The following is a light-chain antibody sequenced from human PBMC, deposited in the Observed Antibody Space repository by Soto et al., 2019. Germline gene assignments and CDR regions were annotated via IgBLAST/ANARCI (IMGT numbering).Light chain of an antibody. J-gene: IGLJ2*01. CDR3: AAWDDSLNGRE. CDR2: NNN. V-gene: IGLV1-44*01. CDR1: SYNIGSNP. Sequence: QLVLTQPPSASGTPGQRVSISCSGSSYNIGSNPVIWYQQVPGTAPKLLIYNNNQRPSGVPDRFSGSKSGASASLAISGLQSEDEADYYCAAWDDSLNGREFGGGTKLTVL.